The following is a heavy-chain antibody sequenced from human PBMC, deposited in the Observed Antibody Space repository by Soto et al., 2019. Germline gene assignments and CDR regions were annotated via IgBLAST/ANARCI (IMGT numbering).Heavy chain of an antibody. J-gene: IGHJ5*02. V-gene: IGHV1-69*08. CDR1: GGTFSSYT. Sequence: QVQLVQSGAEVKKPGSSVKVSCKASGGTFSSYTISWVRQAPGQGLEWMGRIIPILGIANYAQKFQGRVTITADKSTSTAYMELSSLRSEDTAVYYCARDLSSSWYGWFDPWGQGTLDTVSS. CDR2: IIPILGIA. CDR3: ARDLSSSWYGWFDP. D-gene: IGHD6-13*01.